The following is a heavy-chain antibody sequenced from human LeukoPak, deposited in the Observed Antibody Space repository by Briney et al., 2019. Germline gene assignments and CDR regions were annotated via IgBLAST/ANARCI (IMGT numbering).Heavy chain of an antibody. CDR2: IYYSGST. Sequence: SETLSLTCTVSGGSISSSSYYWGWIRQPPGKGLEWIGSIYYSGSTYYNPSLKSRVTISVDTSKNQFSLKLSSVTAADTAVYYCATKQAMVRGVIITYFDYWGQGTLVTVSS. CDR1: GGSISSSSYY. D-gene: IGHD3-10*01. V-gene: IGHV4-39*07. J-gene: IGHJ4*02. CDR3: ATKQAMVRGVIITYFDY.